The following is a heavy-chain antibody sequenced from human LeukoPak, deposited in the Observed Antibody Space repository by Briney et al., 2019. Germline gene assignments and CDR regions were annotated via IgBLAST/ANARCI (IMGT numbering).Heavy chain of an antibody. CDR3: AKGGYLNTAMAPADY. Sequence: HPGGSLRLSCAASGFTFRSYAMHWVRQAPGKGLEWVTFISGDGRNIGYADSVKGRFTISRDNAKNSLYLQMNSLRAEDTALYYCAKGGYLNTAMAPADYWGQGTLVTVSS. CDR2: ISGDGRNI. J-gene: IGHJ4*02. D-gene: IGHD5-18*01. V-gene: IGHV3-30*04. CDR1: GFTFRSYA.